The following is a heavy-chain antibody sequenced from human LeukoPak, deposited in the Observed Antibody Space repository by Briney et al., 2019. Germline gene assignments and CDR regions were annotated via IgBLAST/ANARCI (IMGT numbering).Heavy chain of an antibody. CDR1: GGTFSSYA. V-gene: IGHV1-69*13. J-gene: IGHJ3*02. Sequence: SVKVSCKASGGTFSSYAISWVRQAPGQGLEWMGGIIPIFGTANYAQKFQGRVTITADESTSTAYMELSSLRSEDTAVYYCARTGDYAFNTDAFDIWGQGTMVTVSS. D-gene: IGHD4-17*01. CDR3: ARTGDYAFNTDAFDI. CDR2: IIPIFGTA.